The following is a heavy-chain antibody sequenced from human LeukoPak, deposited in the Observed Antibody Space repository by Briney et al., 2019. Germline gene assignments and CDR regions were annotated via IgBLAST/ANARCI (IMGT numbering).Heavy chain of an antibody. CDR1: GFTFSGFW. CDR3: ARSSYSSSSSV. D-gene: IGHD6-6*01. CDR2: INSDGSEG. Sequence: GGSLRLSCAVSGFTFSGFWMSWSRQAPGRGLEWVASINSDGSEGYYADVVKGRFTISRDNAKNSLYLQINSLRAEDTAVYYCARSSYSSSSSVWGQGTMVTVSS. J-gene: IGHJ3*01. V-gene: IGHV3-7*03.